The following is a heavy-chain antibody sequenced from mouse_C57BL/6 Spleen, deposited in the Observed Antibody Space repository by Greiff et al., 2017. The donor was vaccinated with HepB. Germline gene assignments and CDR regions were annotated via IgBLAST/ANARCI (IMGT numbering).Heavy chain of an antibody. CDR3: ARSVYYYGSSLYWYFDV. J-gene: IGHJ1*03. V-gene: IGHV1-50*01. CDR1: GYTFTSYW. CDR2: IDPSDSYT. Sequence: QVQLQQPGAELVKPGASVKLSCKASGYTFTSYWMQWVKQRPGQGLEWIGEIDPSDSYTNYNQKFKGKATLTVDTSSSTAYMQLSSLTSEDSAVYYCARSVYYYGSSLYWYFDVWGTGTTVTVSS. D-gene: IGHD1-1*01.